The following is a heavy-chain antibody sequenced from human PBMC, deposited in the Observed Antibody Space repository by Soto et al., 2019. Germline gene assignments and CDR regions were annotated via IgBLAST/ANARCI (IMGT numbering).Heavy chain of an antibody. J-gene: IGHJ2*01. CDR1: GFTFSSYG. V-gene: IGHV3-30*03. Sequence: QVQLVESGGGVVQPGRSLRLSCAASGFTFSSYGMHWVRQAPGKGLEWVAVISYDGSNKYYADSVKGRFTISRDNSKNKLYLQMNSLRAEETAVYYCETDGEDYGDYVQFSWYFYLWGRGTLVTVSS. CDR3: ETDGEDYGDYVQFSWYFYL. D-gene: IGHD4-17*01. CDR2: ISYDGSNK.